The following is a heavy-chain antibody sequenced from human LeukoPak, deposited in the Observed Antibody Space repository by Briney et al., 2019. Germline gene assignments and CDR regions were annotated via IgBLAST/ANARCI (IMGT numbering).Heavy chain of an antibody. J-gene: IGHJ3*02. CDR3: AKERNGMDAFDI. D-gene: IGHD1-1*01. Sequence: GGSLRLSCAASGFIFSNYGMHWVRQAPGKGLDWVAVIWYGGSRIYYADSVKGRFTISRDNSKNTLYLQMNSLRAEDTAVYYCAKERNGMDAFDIWGQGTMVTVSS. V-gene: IGHV3-33*06. CDR2: IWYGGSRI. CDR1: GFIFSNYG.